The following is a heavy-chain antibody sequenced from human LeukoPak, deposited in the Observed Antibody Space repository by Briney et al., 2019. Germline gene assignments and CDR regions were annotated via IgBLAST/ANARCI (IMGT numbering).Heavy chain of an antibody. Sequence: ASVKVSCKTSGYTFTNYYIHWVRQAPGQGLEWMGRIDPNTGGTKSAKNFQGRVTMTRDMSISTAYMALSGLRSDDTAVYYCASLYDIVGTTVDYWGQGTLVTVSS. CDR3: ASLYDIVGTTVDY. CDR1: GYTFTNYY. V-gene: IGHV1-2*06. CDR2: IDPNTGGT. D-gene: IGHD1-26*01. J-gene: IGHJ4*02.